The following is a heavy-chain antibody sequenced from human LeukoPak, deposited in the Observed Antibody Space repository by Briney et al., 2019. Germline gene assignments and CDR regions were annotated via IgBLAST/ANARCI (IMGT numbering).Heavy chain of an antibody. V-gene: IGHV1-69*04. Sequence: ASVKVSCKASGGTFSSYAISWVRQAPGQGLEWMGRIIPILGIANYAQKFQGRVTITADKSTSTAYMELSSLRSEDTAVYYCARDRPTYGSGGYYNKEYWFDPWGQGTLVTVSS. CDR1: GGTFSSYA. J-gene: IGHJ5*02. CDR3: ARDRPTYGSGGYYNKEYWFDP. CDR2: IIPILGIA. D-gene: IGHD3-10*01.